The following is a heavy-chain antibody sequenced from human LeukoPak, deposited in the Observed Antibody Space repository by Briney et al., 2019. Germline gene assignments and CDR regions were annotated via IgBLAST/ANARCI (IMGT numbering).Heavy chain of an antibody. CDR1: GGSISSGGYY. J-gene: IGHJ5*02. CDR3: ASCNQLLDYNWFDP. Sequence: PSQTLSLTCTVSGGSISSGGYYWSWIRQHPGKGLEWIGYIYYSGSTYYNPSLKSRATISVDTSKNQFSLKLSSATAADTAVYYCASCNQLLDYNWFDPWGQGTLVTVSS. V-gene: IGHV4-31*03. CDR2: IYYSGST. D-gene: IGHD2-2*01.